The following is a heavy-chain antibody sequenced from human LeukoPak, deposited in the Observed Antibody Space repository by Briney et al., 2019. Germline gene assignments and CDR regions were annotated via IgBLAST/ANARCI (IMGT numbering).Heavy chain of an antibody. CDR1: GYTFTGYY. D-gene: IGHD3-9*01. V-gene: IGHV1-2*02. Sequence: ASVKVSCKASGYTFTGYYMHWVRQAPGQGLEWMGWINPNNGGTNYAQKFQGRVTMTRDTSISTAYMELSRLRSDDTAVYYCARGPTYYDILTGYYTLFDYWGQGTLVTVSS. CDR3: ARGPTYYDILTGYYTLFDY. J-gene: IGHJ4*02. CDR2: INPNNGGT.